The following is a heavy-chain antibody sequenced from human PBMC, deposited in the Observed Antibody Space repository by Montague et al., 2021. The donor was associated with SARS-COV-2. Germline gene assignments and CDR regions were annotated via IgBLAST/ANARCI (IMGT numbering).Heavy chain of an antibody. Sequence: SVKVSCKASGYTFTSYGISWVRQAPGQGLEWMGWISAYNGNTNYAQKLQGRVTMTTDTSTSTAYMELRGLRSDDTAVYYCATAVAGFSWFDPWGQGTLVTVSS. CDR1: GYTFTSYG. V-gene: IGHV1-18*01. J-gene: IGHJ5*02. CDR2: ISAYNGNT. D-gene: IGHD6-19*01. CDR3: ATAVAGFSWFDP.